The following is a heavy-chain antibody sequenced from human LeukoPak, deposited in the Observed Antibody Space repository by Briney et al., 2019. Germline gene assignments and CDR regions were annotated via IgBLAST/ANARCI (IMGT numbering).Heavy chain of an antibody. D-gene: IGHD3-16*02. CDR2: ISASGDTI. Sequence: GGSLRLSCAASGFTFSDYYMGWIRQAPGKGLQWVSYISASGDTIYYSDSVKGRFTISRDNAKNSLFLQMNSLRAEDTAVYYCAKDRSRGGVIENYFDYWGQGTLVTVSS. CDR1: GFTFSDYY. J-gene: IGHJ4*02. CDR3: AKDRSRGGVIENYFDY. V-gene: IGHV3-11*01.